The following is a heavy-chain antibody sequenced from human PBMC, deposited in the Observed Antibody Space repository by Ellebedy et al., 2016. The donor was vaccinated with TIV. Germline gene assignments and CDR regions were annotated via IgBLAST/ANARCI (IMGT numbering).Heavy chain of an antibody. D-gene: IGHD6-19*01. V-gene: IGHV3-64*04. CDR2: ISSDGGSP. CDR3: ACQVAATDRAFDV. Sequence: GESLMISCSASGFSFSSYAMYWIRQAPGKGLEYVSAISSDGGSPFHADSVKGRFTISRDDPKNSLYLQMNNLRADDTAVYYCACQVAATDRAFDVWGQGTVVTVSS. CDR1: GFSFSSYA. J-gene: IGHJ3*01.